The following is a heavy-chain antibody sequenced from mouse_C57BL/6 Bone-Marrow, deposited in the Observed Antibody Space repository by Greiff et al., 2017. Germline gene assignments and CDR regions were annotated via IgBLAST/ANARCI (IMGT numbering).Heavy chain of an antibody. D-gene: IGHD2-4*01. V-gene: IGHV1-64*01. CDR1: GYTFTNYW. Sequence: VQLQQPGAELVKPGASVKLSCKASGYTFTNYWMHWVKQRPGQGLEWIGMMHPNGGSPDYNEKFKSEATLTVDKSSRTAYMELSSLTSEDSAVYYCARSYDYDDYTMYYWGPGTSVTVSS. J-gene: IGHJ4*01. CDR3: ARSYDYDDYTMYY. CDR2: MHPNGGSP.